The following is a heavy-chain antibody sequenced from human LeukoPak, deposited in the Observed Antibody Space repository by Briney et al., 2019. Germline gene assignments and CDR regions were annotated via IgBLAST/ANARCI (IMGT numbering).Heavy chain of an antibody. CDR2: INPNSGGT. J-gene: IGHJ4*02. V-gene: IGHV1-2*06. D-gene: IGHD6-19*01. CDR3: ARDLEQWVVFDY. Sequence: GASVKVSCTASGYTFTAFYMHWVRQAPGQGLEWMGRINPNSGGTKYAQKFQGRVTMTRDTSISTAYMELSRLRSDDTAVYYCARDLEQWVVFDYWGQGTLVTVSS. CDR1: GYTFTAFY.